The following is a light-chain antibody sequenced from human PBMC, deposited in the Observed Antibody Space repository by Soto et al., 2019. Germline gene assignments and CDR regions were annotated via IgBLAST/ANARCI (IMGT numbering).Light chain of an antibody. Sequence: QPVLTQPPSVSGAPGQGVTISCTGGSSNIGAGYDVHWYQHLPGTSPKLLIYGNHNRPSGVPDRFSGSKSGTSASLAITALQAEDEADYYCCSYTGSSVVFGGGTKVTVL. J-gene: IGLJ2*01. CDR2: GNH. V-gene: IGLV1-40*01. CDR1: SSNIGAGYD. CDR3: CSYTGSSVV.